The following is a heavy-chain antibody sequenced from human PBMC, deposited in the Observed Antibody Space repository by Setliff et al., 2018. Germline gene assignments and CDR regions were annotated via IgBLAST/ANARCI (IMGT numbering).Heavy chain of an antibody. Sequence: PGGSLRLSCAASGFTFNKYWMTWVRQAPGKGLEWVANIKQDGSEKYYVDSVEGRFTISRDNAKNLLFLQMRGLRAGDTALYYCARDPPGMNAFDIWGHGTMVTVSS. D-gene: IGHD6-13*01. CDR1: GFTFNKYW. J-gene: IGHJ3*02. V-gene: IGHV3-7*01. CDR3: ARDPPGMNAFDI. CDR2: IKQDGSEK.